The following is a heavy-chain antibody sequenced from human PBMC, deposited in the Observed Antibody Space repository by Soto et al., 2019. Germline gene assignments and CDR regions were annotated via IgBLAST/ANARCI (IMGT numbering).Heavy chain of an antibody. J-gene: IGHJ6*02. V-gene: IGHV3-7*01. CDR2: IHQDGSEK. CDR1: RFTFSTYW. Sequence: GGSLRLSCAASRFTFSTYWMTWVRQTPGKGLEWVANIHQDGSEKYYMDSVKGRFTISRDNAKNSLYLQMTSLRAEDTAVYYCAGGNALDVWGQGTTVTVSS. CDR3: AGGNALDV.